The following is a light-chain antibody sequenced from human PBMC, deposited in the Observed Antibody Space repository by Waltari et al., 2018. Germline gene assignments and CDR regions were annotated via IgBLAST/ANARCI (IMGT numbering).Light chain of an antibody. J-gene: IGLJ2*01. CDR1: KIGRQS. CDR3: QVWDSSSDPL. CDR2: DDT. Sequence: SYVVTQPPSVSVAPGQTARITCAGAKIGRQSVHWYQQKPGQAPVLVIYDDTDRPSGIPERFSGSSSGNTATLTIRRVEAGDEADYYSQVWDSSSDPLFGVGTKLTVL. V-gene: IGLV3-21*02.